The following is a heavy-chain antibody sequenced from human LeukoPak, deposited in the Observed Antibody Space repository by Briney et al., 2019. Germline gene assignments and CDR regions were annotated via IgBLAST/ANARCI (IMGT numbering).Heavy chain of an antibody. CDR1: GFTVSSNY. V-gene: IGHV3-53*01. D-gene: IGHD3-22*01. CDR2: IYSGGST. J-gene: IGHJ4*02. CDR3: AKEDWRYYDSSGPTGGVDY. Sequence: GGSLRLSCAASGFTVSSNYMSWVRQAPGKGLEWGSIIYSGGSTFYADSVKGRFTISRDNSKNTLYLQMNSLRAEDTAVYYCAKEDWRYYDSSGPTGGVDYWGQGTLVTVSS.